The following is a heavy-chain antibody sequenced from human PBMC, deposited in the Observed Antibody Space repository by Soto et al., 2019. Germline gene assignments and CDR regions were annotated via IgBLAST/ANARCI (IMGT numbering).Heavy chain of an antibody. CDR1: GGSISINNYY. J-gene: IGHJ5*02. Sequence: QLQLQESGPGLVKPSETLSLTCTVSGGSISINNYYWVWIRQPPGKGLEWIGSIYYSGSTYYNPSLKSRVTISVDTSKNQFSLRRSSVTAADTALFYCARGSCGSGDWYAVGGCWFDPWGQGTQVTVSS. CDR2: IYYSGST. V-gene: IGHV4-39*01. D-gene: IGHD6-19*01. CDR3: ARGSCGSGDWYAVGGCWFDP.